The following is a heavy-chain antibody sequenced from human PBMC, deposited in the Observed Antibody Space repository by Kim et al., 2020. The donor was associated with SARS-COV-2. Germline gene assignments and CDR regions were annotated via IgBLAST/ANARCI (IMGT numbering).Heavy chain of an antibody. CDR3: ARCLVESSSFSFDA. Sequence: SETLSLTCGVSGDSITNINWWTWVRQPPGKGLEWIGEIYHRGITNYNPSLKSRVTMSVDKSKSQFSLRLTSVTAADTAVYFCARCLVESSSFSFDAWGQG. J-gene: IGHJ5*02. D-gene: IGHD6-6*01. V-gene: IGHV4-4*02. CDR1: GDSITNINW. CDR2: IYHRGIT.